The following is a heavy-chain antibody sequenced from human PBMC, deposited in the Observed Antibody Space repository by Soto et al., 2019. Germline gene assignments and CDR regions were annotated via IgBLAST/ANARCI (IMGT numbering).Heavy chain of an antibody. J-gene: IGHJ4*02. Sequence: PSETLSLTCTVSGGSMNRYYWSWIRQPAGKGLEWIGRLYVSGTTNYNPSLNSRVTMSVDTSKNQFSLKLRFVTAADTAMYYCARGTTGQDDYWGQGTLVTVSS. CDR2: LYVSGTT. D-gene: IGHD1-7*01. V-gene: IGHV4-4*07. CDR1: GGSMNRYY. CDR3: ARGTTGQDDY.